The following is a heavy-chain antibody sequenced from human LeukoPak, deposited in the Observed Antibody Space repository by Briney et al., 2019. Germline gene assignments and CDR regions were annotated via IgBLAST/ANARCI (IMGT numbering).Heavy chain of an antibody. CDR2: INPNSGGT. D-gene: IGHD3-3*01. CDR1: GYTFTGYC. J-gene: IGHJ4*02. CDR3: ARASSYYDFWSGHVSHY. Sequence: ASVKVSCKASGYTFTGYCMHWVRQAPGQGLEWMGWINPNSGGTNYAQKFQGRVTMTRDTSISTAYMELSRLRSDDTAVYYCARASSYYDFWSGHVSHYWGQGTLVTVSS. V-gene: IGHV1-2*02.